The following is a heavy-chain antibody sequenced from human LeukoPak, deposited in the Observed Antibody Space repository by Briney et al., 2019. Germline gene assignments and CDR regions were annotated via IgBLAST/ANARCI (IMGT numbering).Heavy chain of an antibody. CDR2: ISGTGYST. J-gene: IGHJ4*02. D-gene: IGHD1-1*01. CDR3: AKDQGTQL. V-gene: IGHV3-23*01. CDR1: GFTFSSYA. Sequence: GGSLRLSCAASGFTFSSYAMSWVRQAPGKGLEWVSDISGTGYSTYYADSVKGRFTISRDNSKNTLYLQMNSPRGEDTAVYYCAKDQGTQLWGQGTLVTVSS.